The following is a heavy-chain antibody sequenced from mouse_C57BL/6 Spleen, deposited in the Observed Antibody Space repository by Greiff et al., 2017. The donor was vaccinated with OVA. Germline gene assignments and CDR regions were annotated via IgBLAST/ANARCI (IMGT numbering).Heavy chain of an antibody. CDR2: IYPGNSDT. CDR1: GYTFTSYW. D-gene: IGHD2-4*01. CDR3: TGAGDYDSWFAY. Sequence: VQLQQSGTVLARPGASVKMSCKTSGYTFTSYWTHWVKQRPGQGLEWIGAIYPGNSDTSYNQKFKGKAKLTAVTSASTAYMELSSLTNEDSAVYYCTGAGDYDSWFAYWGQGTLVTVSA. J-gene: IGHJ3*01. V-gene: IGHV1-5*01.